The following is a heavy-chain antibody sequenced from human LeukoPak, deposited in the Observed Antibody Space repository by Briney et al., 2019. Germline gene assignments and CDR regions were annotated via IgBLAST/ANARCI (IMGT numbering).Heavy chain of an antibody. D-gene: IGHD3-22*01. Sequence: SETLSLTCAVYGGSFSGYYWSWIRQPPGKGLEWIGEINHSGSTNYNPSLKSRVTISVDTSKNQFSLKLGSVTAADTAVYYCARDYYDSSGYPWFDPWGQGTLVTVSS. J-gene: IGHJ5*02. CDR2: INHSGST. CDR1: GGSFSGYY. CDR3: ARDYYDSSGYPWFDP. V-gene: IGHV4-34*01.